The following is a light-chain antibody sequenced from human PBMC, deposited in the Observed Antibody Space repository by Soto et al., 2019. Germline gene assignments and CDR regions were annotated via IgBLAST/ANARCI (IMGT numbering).Light chain of an antibody. J-gene: IGLJ3*02. CDR2: VGAGGIVG. Sequence: QSVLTQPPSASASLGASVTLTCTLSSGYSNYKVDWYQQRPGKGPRFVMRVGAGGIVGYKGDCIPDRFSVLGSGLNRYLTIKNIQAEVEIDYHCGADHGRGRNFLWVFGGGTKLTVL. CDR3: GADHGRGRNFLWV. CDR1: SGYSNYK. V-gene: IGLV9-49*01.